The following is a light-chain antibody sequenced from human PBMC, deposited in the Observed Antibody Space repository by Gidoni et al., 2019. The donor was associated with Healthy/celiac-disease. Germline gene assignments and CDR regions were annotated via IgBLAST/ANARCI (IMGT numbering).Light chain of an antibody. J-gene: IGKJ4*01. Sequence: DIVVTQSPDSLTVSLGERATIYCKSSQSVLYASNNKNFLALYQHKPRHPPRLLLYWASTRASGVPDRFIGSGSGTNFTLTISSLQAEDVALYYCQQYYRTPTFGGGTRVEI. CDR1: QSVLYASNNKNF. CDR2: WAS. CDR3: QQYYRTPT. V-gene: IGKV4-1*01.